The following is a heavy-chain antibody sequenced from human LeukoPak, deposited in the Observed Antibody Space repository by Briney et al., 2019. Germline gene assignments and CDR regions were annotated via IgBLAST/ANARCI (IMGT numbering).Heavy chain of an antibody. Sequence: PSQTLSLTCAISGDSVSTNSAAWHWIRQSPSRGLEWLGRTYYRSKWYNDYAISVKSRITLNPDPSKNQFSLQLSSVTPEDTAVYYCTRERYDALDVWGQGTTVSVSS. CDR2: TYYRSKWYN. CDR1: GDSVSTNSAA. J-gene: IGHJ6*02. CDR3: TRERYDALDV. D-gene: IGHD3-9*01. V-gene: IGHV6-1*01.